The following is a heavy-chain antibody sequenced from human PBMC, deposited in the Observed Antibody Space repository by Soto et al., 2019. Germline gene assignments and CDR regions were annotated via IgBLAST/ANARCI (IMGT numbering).Heavy chain of an antibody. CDR1: GFTFSSYS. Sequence: GGSLRLPCAASGFTFSSYSMNWVRQAPGKGLEWVSYISSSSSTIYYADSVKGRFTISRDNAKNSLYLQMNSLRAEDTAVYYCARDGHDGAFDIWGQGTMVTVSS. V-gene: IGHV3-48*01. J-gene: IGHJ3*02. CDR2: ISSSSSTI. CDR3: ARDGHDGAFDI. D-gene: IGHD1-1*01.